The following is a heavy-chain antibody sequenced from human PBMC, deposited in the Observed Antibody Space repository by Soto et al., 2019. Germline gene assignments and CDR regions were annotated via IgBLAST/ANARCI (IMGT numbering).Heavy chain of an antibody. V-gene: IGHV4-34*01. D-gene: IGHD4-17*01. CDR1: GGSFSGYY. CDR2: IHHSGST. CDR3: ARGVYGRDSL. J-gene: IGHJ4*02. Sequence: SETLSLTCAVYGGSFSGYYWTWIRQPPGTGLEWIGEIHHSGSTNYNPSLKSRVTISVDKSKNQFSLKLSSVTAADTAVYYCARGVYGRDSLWGRGTLVTVSS.